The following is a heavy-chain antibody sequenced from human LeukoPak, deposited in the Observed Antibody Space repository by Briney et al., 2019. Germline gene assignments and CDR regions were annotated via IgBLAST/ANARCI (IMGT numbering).Heavy chain of an antibody. CDR2: VYYTGSS. J-gene: IGHJ4*02. CDR1: GDSINNDYNN. V-gene: IGHV4-39*07. Sequence: SETLSLTCTVSGDSINNDYNNWAWIRQPPGKGLEWIGNVYYTGSSHYNPTLKGRVTISVTSKNQFSLTLYYVTAADTAVYYCVRGNRADSGAHFWGQGTLVIVSS. CDR3: VRGNRADSGAHF. D-gene: IGHD6-19*01.